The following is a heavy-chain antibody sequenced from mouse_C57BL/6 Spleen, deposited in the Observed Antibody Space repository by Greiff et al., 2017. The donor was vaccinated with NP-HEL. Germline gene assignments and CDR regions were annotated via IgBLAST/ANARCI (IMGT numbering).Heavy chain of an antibody. V-gene: IGHV1-53*01. D-gene: IGHD1-1*01. CDR1: GYTFTSYW. CDR3: ASYGSSFYYAMDY. Sequence: VQLQQPGTELVKPGASVKLSCKASGYTFTSYWMHWVKQRPGQGLEWIGNINPSNGGTNYNEKFKSKATLTVDKSSSTAYMQLSSLTSEDSAVYYCASYGSSFYYAMDYWGQGTSVTVSS. CDR2: INPSNGGT. J-gene: IGHJ4*01.